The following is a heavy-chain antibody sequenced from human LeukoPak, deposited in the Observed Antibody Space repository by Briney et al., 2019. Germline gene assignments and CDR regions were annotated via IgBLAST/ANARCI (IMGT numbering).Heavy chain of an antibody. Sequence: GASVKVSCKASGGTFSSYAISWVRQAPGQGLEWMGGIIPIFGTANYAQKFQGRVTITTDESTSTACMELSSLRSEDTAVYYCARDGFDWSHYYYYMDVWGKGTTVTVSS. J-gene: IGHJ6*03. V-gene: IGHV1-69*05. CDR1: GGTFSSYA. CDR2: IIPIFGTA. D-gene: IGHD3-9*01. CDR3: ARDGFDWSHYYYYMDV.